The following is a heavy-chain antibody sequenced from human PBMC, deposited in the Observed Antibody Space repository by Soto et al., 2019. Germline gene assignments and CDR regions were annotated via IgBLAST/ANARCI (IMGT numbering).Heavy chain of an antibody. CDR2: IYYSGST. CDR1: GGSISSYY. J-gene: IGHJ4*02. Sequence: SETLSLTCTVSGGSISSYYWSWIRQPPGKGLEWIGYIYYSGSTNYNPSLKSRVTISVDTSKNQFSLKLSSVTAADTAVYYCARGVSSLKTYYFDYWGQGTLVTVSS. CDR3: ARGVSSLKTYYFDY. D-gene: IGHD6-6*01. V-gene: IGHV4-59*01.